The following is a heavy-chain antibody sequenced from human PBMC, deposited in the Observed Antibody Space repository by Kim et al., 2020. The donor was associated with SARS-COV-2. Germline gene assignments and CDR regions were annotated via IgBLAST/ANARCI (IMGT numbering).Heavy chain of an antibody. D-gene: IGHD3-22*01. CDR3: AKERGDSSGYYLAFDY. V-gene: IGHV3-30*02. J-gene: IGHJ4*02. Sequence: SVKGRFTSDKDNSKNTLELKMNSLEDEDTAVYYCAKERGDSSGYYLAFDYWGQGTLVTVSS.